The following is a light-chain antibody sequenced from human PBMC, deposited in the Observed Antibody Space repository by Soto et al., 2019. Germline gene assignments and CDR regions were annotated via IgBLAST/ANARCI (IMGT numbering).Light chain of an antibody. J-gene: IGKJ2*01. CDR1: QSIVNL. CDR3: QQYHSYPYI. CDR2: KAS. Sequence: DIQMTQSPSTLSASVGGRVTISCRASQSIVNLLAWYQQKPGKAPKLLIYKASSLESGVPSRFSVSGSGTEFTLTISSLQPDDVASYYCQQYHSYPYIFGQGTKLEIK. V-gene: IGKV1-5*03.